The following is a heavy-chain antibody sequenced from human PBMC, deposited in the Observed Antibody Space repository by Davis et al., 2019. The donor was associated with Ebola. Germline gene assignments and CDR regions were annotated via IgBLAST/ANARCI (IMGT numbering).Heavy chain of an antibody. CDR3: ASLLVVPAAYGMDV. Sequence: SETLSLTCTVSGASISSYYWSWIRQPPGKGLEWIGYIYYSGSTNYNPSLKSRVTISVDTSKNQFSLKLSSVTAADTAVYYCASLLVVPAAYGMDVWGQGTTVTVSS. J-gene: IGHJ6*02. CDR1: GASISSYY. CDR2: IYYSGST. V-gene: IGHV4-59*12. D-gene: IGHD2-2*01.